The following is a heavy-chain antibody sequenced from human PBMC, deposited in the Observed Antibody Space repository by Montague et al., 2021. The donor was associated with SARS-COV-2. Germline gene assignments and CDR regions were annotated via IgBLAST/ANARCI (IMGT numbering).Heavy chain of an antibody. Sequence: SETLPLTCALSGGSASGYYWAWIRQPPGKGLEWIGYMYYTGTSNYNPSLKSRVSMSIDTSKNHFSLNLTSVAAADTGVYYCARGLGYTSMFRFFDYWGHGAQVTVSS. CDR3: ARGLGYTSMFRFFDY. J-gene: IGHJ4*01. CDR2: MYYTGTS. D-gene: IGHD2-2*02. CDR1: GGSASGYY. V-gene: IGHV4-59*02.